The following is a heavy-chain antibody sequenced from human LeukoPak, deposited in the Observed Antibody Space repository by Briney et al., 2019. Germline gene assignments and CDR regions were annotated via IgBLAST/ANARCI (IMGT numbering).Heavy chain of an antibody. J-gene: IGHJ4*02. CDR1: GFTFSNYS. D-gene: IGHD3-10*01. V-gene: IGHV3-21*01. Sequence: GGSLRLSCAASGFTFSNYSMNWVRQAPGKGLDWVSSISSSSSYIYYADSVKGRFTISRDNAKNSLYLQMNSLRAEDTAVYYCAREDTMVRGVFDYWGQGTLVTVSS. CDR3: AREDTMVRGVFDY. CDR2: ISSSSSYI.